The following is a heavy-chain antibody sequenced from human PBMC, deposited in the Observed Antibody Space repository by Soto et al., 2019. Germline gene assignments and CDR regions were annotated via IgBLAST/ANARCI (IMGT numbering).Heavy chain of an antibody. D-gene: IGHD5-12*01. CDR1: GFTFSSYA. V-gene: IGHV3-30-3*01. J-gene: IGHJ4*02. CDR2: ISYDGSNK. Sequence: QVQLVESGGGVVQPGRSLRLSCAASGFTFSSYAMHWVRQDPGKGLEWVAVISYDGSNKYYADYVKGRFTISRDNSKNTLYLQMNSLRAEDTAVYYCARDRGDGYNYFDYWGQGTLVTVSS. CDR3: ARDRGDGYNYFDY.